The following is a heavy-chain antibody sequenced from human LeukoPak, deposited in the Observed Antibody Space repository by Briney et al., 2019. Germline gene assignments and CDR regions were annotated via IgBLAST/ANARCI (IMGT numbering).Heavy chain of an antibody. V-gene: IGHV3-23*01. CDR2: ISGSSGST. Sequence: GGSLRLSCAASGFTFSSYAMSWVRQAPGKGLEWVSAISGSSGSTYYADSVKGRFTISRDNSKNTLYLQMNSLRAEDTAVYYCAKDGPLYYYDSSGRNGGFDYWGQGTLVTVSS. D-gene: IGHD3-22*01. CDR1: GFTFSSYA. J-gene: IGHJ4*02. CDR3: AKDGPLYYYDSSGRNGGFDY.